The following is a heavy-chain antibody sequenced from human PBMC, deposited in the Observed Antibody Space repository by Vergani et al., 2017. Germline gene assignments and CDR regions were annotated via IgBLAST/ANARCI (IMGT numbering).Heavy chain of an antibody. Sequence: QVQLQESGPGLVKPSETLSLICSVSGVSMQSGSFYWTWIRQTAERRLEWMGRVYTSGSTNYNPSLKSRVTISVDTSKNQFSLKLSSVTAADTAVYYCARGGSRVKFDPWGQGTLVTVSS. V-gene: IGHV4-61*02. CDR3: ARGGSRVKFDP. J-gene: IGHJ5*02. CDR2: VYTSGST. CDR1: GVSMQSGSFY. D-gene: IGHD3-10*01.